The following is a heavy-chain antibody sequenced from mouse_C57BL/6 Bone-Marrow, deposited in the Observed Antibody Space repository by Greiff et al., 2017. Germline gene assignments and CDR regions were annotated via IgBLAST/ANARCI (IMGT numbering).Heavy chain of an antibody. CDR1: GYTFTSYW. CDR2: IYPGSGST. Sequence: VQLQQPGAELVKPGASVKMSCKASGYTFTSYWITWVKQRPGQGLEWIGDIYPGSGSTNYNEQFKSKATLTVDTSSSTAYMQLSSLTSEDSAVYYFAREDGYYFYWYFDVWGTGTTVTVSS. J-gene: IGHJ1*03. D-gene: IGHD2-3*01. V-gene: IGHV1-55*01. CDR3: AREDGYYFYWYFDV.